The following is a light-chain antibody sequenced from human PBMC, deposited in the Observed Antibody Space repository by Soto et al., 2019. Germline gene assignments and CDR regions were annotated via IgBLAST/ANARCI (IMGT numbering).Light chain of an antibody. V-gene: IGLV2-23*02. CDR3: CSYAGTTTYV. CDR1: SSDVGSDNL. CDR2: EVY. J-gene: IGLJ1*01. Sequence: QSALTQPASVSGSPGQSITISCTGTSSDVGSDNLVSWYQHHPGKAPKLLIYEVYQRPSGVSNRFSGSKSGNTASLTISGLQAEDERDYFCCSYAGTTTYVFGTGTKLTVL.